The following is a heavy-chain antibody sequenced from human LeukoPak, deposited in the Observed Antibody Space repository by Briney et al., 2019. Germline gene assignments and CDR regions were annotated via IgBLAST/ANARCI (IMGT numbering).Heavy chain of an antibody. CDR1: GGSISSSSYY. D-gene: IGHD2-15*01. CDR3: ARGPDSRMVVAYFDY. CDR2: IYYSGST. Sequence: SETLSLTCTVSGGSISSSSYYWGWIRQPPGKGLEWIGSIYYSGSTYYNPSLKSRVTISVDTSKNQFSLKLSSVTAADTAVYYCARGPDSRMVVAYFDYWGQGTLVTVSS. J-gene: IGHJ4*02. V-gene: IGHV4-39*07.